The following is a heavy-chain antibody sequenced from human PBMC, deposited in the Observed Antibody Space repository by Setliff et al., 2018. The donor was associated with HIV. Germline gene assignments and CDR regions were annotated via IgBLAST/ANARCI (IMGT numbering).Heavy chain of an antibody. V-gene: IGHV4-4*08. D-gene: IGHD6-19*01. CDR3: IIAYSSGWLAPMGFDS. J-gene: IGHJ4*02. CDR1: GGSISSYY. CDR2: IYTSGST. Sequence: PSETLSLTCTVSGGSISSYYWSWIRQPPGKGLEWIGYIYTSGSTNYNPSLKSRVIISVDTSKNQFSLKLSSVTAADTAVYYCIIAYSSGWLAPMGFDSWGQGTLVTVSS.